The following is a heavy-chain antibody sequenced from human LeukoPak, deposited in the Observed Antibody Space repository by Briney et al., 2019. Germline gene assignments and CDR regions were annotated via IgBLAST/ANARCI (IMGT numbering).Heavy chain of an antibody. Sequence: SGGSLRLSCAASGFTFSSYAMHWVRQAPGQGLEYVSAISSNGGSTYYANSVKGRFTISRDNSKNTLYLQMGSLRAEDMAVYYCARVGYTSYYYYGMDVWGQGTTVTVSS. J-gene: IGHJ6*02. CDR3: ARVGYTSYYYYGMDV. D-gene: IGHD6-13*01. CDR1: GFTFSSYA. V-gene: IGHV3-64*01. CDR2: ISSNGGST.